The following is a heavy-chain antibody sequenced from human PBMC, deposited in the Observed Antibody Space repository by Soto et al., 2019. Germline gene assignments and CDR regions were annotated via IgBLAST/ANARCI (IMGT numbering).Heavy chain of an antibody. CDR2: INPSGGNT. J-gene: IGHJ5*02. Sequence: VQSGAEVTKPGASVKVSCKASGYFFAKFYIQWVRQAPGQGLEWMGTINPSGGNTYYAQKFQGRVTMTSDTSTSTVYLDLSFLTSEDTAIYYCAREGALMSAIPRGWLDPWGQGTLVTVSS. V-gene: IGHV1-46*01. CDR1: GYFFAKFY. CDR3: AREGALMSAIPRGWLDP. D-gene: IGHD2-8*01.